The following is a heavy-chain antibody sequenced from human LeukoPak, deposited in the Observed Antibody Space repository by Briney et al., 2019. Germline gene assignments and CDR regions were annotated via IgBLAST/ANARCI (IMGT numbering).Heavy chain of an antibody. CDR1: GFTFSEYY. Sequence: GSLRLSCAASGFTFSEYYMSWSRPAPGKGVGWVSYISSSGSTIYYADSVKGRFTIARDNAKNSLFLQMNSLRAEDTAVYYCARDRGAYSSYWVNFDYWGQGTLVTVSS. D-gene: IGHD6-6*01. V-gene: IGHV3-11*04. CDR3: ARDRGAYSSYWVNFDY. J-gene: IGHJ4*02. CDR2: ISSSGSTI.